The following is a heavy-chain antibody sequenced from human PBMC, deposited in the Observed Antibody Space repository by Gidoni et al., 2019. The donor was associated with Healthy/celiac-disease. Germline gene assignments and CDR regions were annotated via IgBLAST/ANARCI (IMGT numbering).Heavy chain of an antibody. CDR3: AKDPREWLRFPVFGVDY. J-gene: IGHJ4*02. CDR2: ISYDGSNK. V-gene: IGHV3-30*18. Sequence: QVQLVESGGGVVQPGRSLRLSCAASGSTFSSYGMHWVRQAPGKGLEWVAVISYDGSNKYYADSVKGRFTISRDNSKNTLYLQMNSLRAEDTAVYYCAKDPREWLRFPVFGVDYWGQGTLVTVSS. D-gene: IGHD5-12*01. CDR1: GSTFSSYG.